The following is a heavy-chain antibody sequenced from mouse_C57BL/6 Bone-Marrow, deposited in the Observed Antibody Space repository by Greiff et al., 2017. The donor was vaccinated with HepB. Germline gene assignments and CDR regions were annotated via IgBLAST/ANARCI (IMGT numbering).Heavy chain of an antibody. V-gene: IGHV1-80*01. CDR2: IYPGDGDT. CDR1: GYAFSSYW. J-gene: IGHJ4*01. Sequence: QVQLQQSGAELVKPGASVKISCKASGYAFSSYWMNWVKQRPGKGLEWIGQIYPGDGDTNYNGKFKDKATLTADKSSSTAYMQLSSLTSEDSAVYFCARRVDYYAMDYWGQGTSVTVSS. CDR3: ARRVDYYAMDY. D-gene: IGHD1-1*01.